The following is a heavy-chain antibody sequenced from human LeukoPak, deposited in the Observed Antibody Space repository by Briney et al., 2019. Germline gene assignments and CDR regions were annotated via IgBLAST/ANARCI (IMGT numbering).Heavy chain of an antibody. J-gene: IGHJ4*02. CDR1: GGSFSGYY. CDR2: INHSGSA. V-gene: IGHV4-34*01. CDR3: ARGQGTVTTH. D-gene: IGHD4-17*01. Sequence: SETLPLTCAVSGGSFSGYYWTWIRQPPGKGLEWIGEINHSGSANYNPSLKSRVTISLDTSKNQFSLKLSSVTAADTAVYYCARGQGTVTTHWGQGTLVTVSS.